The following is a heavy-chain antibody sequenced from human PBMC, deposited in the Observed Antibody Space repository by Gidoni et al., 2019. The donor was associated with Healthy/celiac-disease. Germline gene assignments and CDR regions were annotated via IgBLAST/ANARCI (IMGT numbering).Heavy chain of an antibody. V-gene: IGHV3-33*01. CDR2: IWYDGSNK. Sequence: QVPPVESGGGVVQPGWSSRLSCAAPGLPFSTYGMHGVRQAPGKGLEWVAVIWYDGSNKYYADSVKGRFTISRDNSKNTLYLQMNSLRAEDTAVYYCARPSRYDSSGFRSSNWYFDLWGRGTLVTVSS. D-gene: IGHD3-22*01. CDR1: GLPFSTYG. J-gene: IGHJ2*01. CDR3: ARPSRYDSSGFRSSNWYFDL.